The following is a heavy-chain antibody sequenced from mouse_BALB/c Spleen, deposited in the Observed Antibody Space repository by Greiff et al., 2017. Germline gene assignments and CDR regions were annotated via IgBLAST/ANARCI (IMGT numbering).Heavy chain of an antibody. CDR2: ISYSGST. Sequence: EVQLQQSGPGLVKPSQSLSLTCTVTGYSITSDYAWNWIRQFPGNKLEWMGYISYSGSTSYNPTLKSRISITRDTSKNQYFLQVNSVTTEDTATYDCAGDGYDEAWFAYWGQGTLVTVSA. CDR1: GYSITSDYA. J-gene: IGHJ3*01. CDR3: AGDGYDEAWFAY. V-gene: IGHV3-2*02. D-gene: IGHD2-2*01.